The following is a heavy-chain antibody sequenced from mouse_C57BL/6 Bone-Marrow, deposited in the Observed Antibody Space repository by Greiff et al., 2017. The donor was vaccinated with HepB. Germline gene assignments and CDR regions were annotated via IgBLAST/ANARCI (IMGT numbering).Heavy chain of an antibody. J-gene: IGHJ4*01. CDR1: GFTFSDFY. Sequence: EVKVVESGGGLVQSGRSLRLSCATSGFTFSDFYMEWVRQAPGKGLEWIAASRNKANDYTTEYSASVKGRFIVSRDTSQSILYLQMNALRAEDTAIYYCARDLYDGYHFYYAMDYWGQGTSVTVSS. D-gene: IGHD2-3*01. CDR2: SRNKANDYTT. CDR3: ARDLYDGYHFYYAMDY. V-gene: IGHV7-1*01.